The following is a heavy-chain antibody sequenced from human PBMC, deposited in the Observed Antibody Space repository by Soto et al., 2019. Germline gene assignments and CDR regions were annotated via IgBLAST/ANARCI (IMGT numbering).Heavy chain of an antibody. CDR1: GFTFSSYA. Sequence: GGSLRLSCAASGFTFSSYAMHWVRQAPGKGLELVAVISYDGSNKYYADSVKGRFTISRDNSKITLYLQMNSLRAEDTAVYYCATPRGPYSSGWYVRFDYWGQGTLVTVSS. D-gene: IGHD6-19*01. J-gene: IGHJ4*02. CDR3: ATPRGPYSSGWYVRFDY. V-gene: IGHV3-30-3*01. CDR2: ISYDGSNK.